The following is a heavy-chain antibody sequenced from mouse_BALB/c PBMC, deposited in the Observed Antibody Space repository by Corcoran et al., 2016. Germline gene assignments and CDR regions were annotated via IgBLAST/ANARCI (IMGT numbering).Heavy chain of an antibody. CDR3: ASWSVL. J-gene: IGHJ3*01. Sequence: VQLQQSGAELVKPGASGKWSCTASGFNTKDTYMHWVKQRPEQGLECIGRIDPANGHTKYDPKFQGKATITVDISSNTAYLQLSSLTSEDTAVDYCASWSVLWGQGTLVTVS. V-gene: IGHV14-3*02. CDR1: GFNTKDTY. CDR2: IDPANGHT.